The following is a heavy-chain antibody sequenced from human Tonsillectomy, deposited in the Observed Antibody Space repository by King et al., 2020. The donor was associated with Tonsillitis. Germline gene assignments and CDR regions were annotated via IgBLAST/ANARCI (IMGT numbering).Heavy chain of an antibody. J-gene: IGHJ3*02. D-gene: IGHD3-22*01. CDR3: AKDKGAAYYDSSRGAFDI. CDR2: IRSSGRYI. CDR1: GFTFSNYD. Sequence: VQLVESGGSLVKPGGSLRLSCATSGFTFSNYDMNWVRQAPGKGLEWVSSIRSSGRYIYYAASVMGRFTVSRENAKNSLFLQMNNVRAEDTAVYYCAKDKGAAYYDSSRGAFDIWGQGTMVTVSS. V-gene: IGHV3-21*01.